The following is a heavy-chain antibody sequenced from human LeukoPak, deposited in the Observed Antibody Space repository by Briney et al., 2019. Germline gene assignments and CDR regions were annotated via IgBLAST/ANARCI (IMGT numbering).Heavy chain of an antibody. CDR3: AKRSADAAMARGAFDI. D-gene: IGHD5-18*01. Sequence: GGSLRLSCAASGFTFSSYAMNWARQAPGKGLEWVAGITGSGGNTYYADSVKGRFTISRDNSKNTLYLQMNRLRPEDTAVYDCAKRSADAAMARGAFDIWGQGTMVTVSS. CDR2: ITGSGGNT. V-gene: IGHV3-23*01. CDR1: GFTFSSYA. J-gene: IGHJ3*02.